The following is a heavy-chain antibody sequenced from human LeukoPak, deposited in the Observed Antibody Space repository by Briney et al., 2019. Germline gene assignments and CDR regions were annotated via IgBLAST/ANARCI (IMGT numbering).Heavy chain of an antibody. Sequence: GRSLRLSCAASGFTFSSYGMHWVRQAPGKGLEWVAVIWYGGSNKYYADSVKGRFTISRDNSKNTLYLQMNSLRAEDTAVYYCASGGRWCSTSCYIDYWGQGTLVTVSS. D-gene: IGHD2-2*02. J-gene: IGHJ4*02. CDR2: IWYGGSNK. V-gene: IGHV3-33*08. CDR3: ASGGRWCSTSCYIDY. CDR1: GFTFSSYG.